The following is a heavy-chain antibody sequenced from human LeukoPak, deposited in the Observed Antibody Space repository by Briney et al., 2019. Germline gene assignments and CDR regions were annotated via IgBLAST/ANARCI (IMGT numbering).Heavy chain of an antibody. CDR1: GFTVSSNY. Sequence: PGESLRLSCAASGFTVSSNYMSWVRQAPGKGLEWVSSIYSDGSTYYGDSVQGRFTISRDNSKNTLYLQMGSLRAEDMAVYYCERLLEGATDYFDYWGQGTLLTVSS. J-gene: IGHJ4*02. CDR3: ERLLEGATDYFDY. D-gene: IGHD1-26*01. CDR2: IYSDGST. V-gene: IGHV3-53*05.